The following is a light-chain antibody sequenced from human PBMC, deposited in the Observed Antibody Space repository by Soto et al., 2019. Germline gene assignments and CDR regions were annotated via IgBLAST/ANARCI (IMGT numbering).Light chain of an antibody. CDR3: QQYNNWPPWT. J-gene: IGKJ1*01. V-gene: IGKV3-15*01. Sequence: EIVMTQSPATLSVSPGERATLSCRASQSVSSNLAWYQQQPGQAPRLLIYGASTRATGRPARCSGSGSGTEFILTTISLQSEDFAVYYCQQYNNWPPWTFGQGTKVEIK. CDR1: QSVSSN. CDR2: GAS.